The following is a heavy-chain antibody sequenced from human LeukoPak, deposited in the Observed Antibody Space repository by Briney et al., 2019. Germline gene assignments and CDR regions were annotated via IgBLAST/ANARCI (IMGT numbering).Heavy chain of an antibody. Sequence: ASVKVSCKASGYTFTGYYMHWVRQAPGQGLEWMGWINPNSGGTNYAQKFQGRVTMTRDTSISTAYMELSRLRSDDTAVYYCARASDLYDYVWGSYRYYFDYRGQGTLVTVSS. CDR3: ARASDLYDYVWGSYRYYFDY. V-gene: IGHV1-2*02. J-gene: IGHJ4*02. CDR2: INPNSGGT. D-gene: IGHD3-16*02. CDR1: GYTFTGYY.